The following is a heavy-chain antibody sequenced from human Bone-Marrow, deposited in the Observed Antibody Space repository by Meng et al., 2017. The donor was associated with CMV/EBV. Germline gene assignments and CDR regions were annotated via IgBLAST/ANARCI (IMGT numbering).Heavy chain of an antibody. J-gene: IGHJ3*02. Sequence: SETLSLTCVVYGGSFSNYYWNCIRQPPGKGMEWIGEINRSGSTKYNPSLKSRVIILVETSRKQFSLKLSSVTVADTAVYYCARPNVAVPAAPDGFDIWGQGPMVTV. CDR3: ARPNVAVPAAPDGFDI. D-gene: IGHD2-2*01. CDR2: INRSGST. CDR1: GGSFSNYY. V-gene: IGHV4-34*01.